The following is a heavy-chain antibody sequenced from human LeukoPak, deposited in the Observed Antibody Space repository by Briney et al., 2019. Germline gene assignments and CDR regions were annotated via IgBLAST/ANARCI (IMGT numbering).Heavy chain of an antibody. J-gene: IGHJ4*02. V-gene: IGHV3-66*01. D-gene: IGHD3-22*01. Sequence: PGGSLRLSCAASGFTVSSNYMSWVRQAPGKGLEWVSVIYSGGSTYYADSVKGRFTISRDNSKNTLYLQMNSLRAEDTAVYYCARDLAYYYDSSGYFRRGYFDYWGQGTLVTVSS. CDR1: GFTVSSNY. CDR2: IYSGGST. CDR3: ARDLAYYYDSSGYFRRGYFDY.